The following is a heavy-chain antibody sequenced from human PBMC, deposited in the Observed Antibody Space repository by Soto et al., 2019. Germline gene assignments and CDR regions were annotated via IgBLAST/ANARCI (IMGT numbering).Heavy chain of an antibody. V-gene: IGHV4-34*01. CDR2: INHSGST. J-gene: IGHJ6*02. Sequence: PSETLSLTCAVYGGSFSGYYWSWIRQPPGKGLEWIGEINHSGSTNYNPSLKSRVTISVDTSKNQFSLKLSSVTAADTAVYYCARGLRYSSSWLYYCYYGMDVWGQGTTVTVSS. CDR3: ARGLRYSSSWLYYCYYGMDV. CDR1: GGSFSGYY. D-gene: IGHD6-13*01.